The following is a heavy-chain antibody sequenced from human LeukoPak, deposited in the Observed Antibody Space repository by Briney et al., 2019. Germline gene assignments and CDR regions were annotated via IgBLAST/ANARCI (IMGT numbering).Heavy chain of an antibody. Sequence: SVKVSCKASGGTFSSYAIIWVRQAPGQGLEWMGGIIPIFGTANYAQKFQGRVTITADESTSTAYMELSSLRSEDTAVYYCAREPHYYDSSGYGEDYWGQGTLVTVSS. CDR2: IIPIFGTA. CDR3: AREPHYYDSSGYGEDY. J-gene: IGHJ4*02. CDR1: GGTFSSYA. D-gene: IGHD3-22*01. V-gene: IGHV1-69*13.